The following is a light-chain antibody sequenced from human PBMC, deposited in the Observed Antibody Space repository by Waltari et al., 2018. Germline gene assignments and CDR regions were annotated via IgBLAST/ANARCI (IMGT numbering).Light chain of an antibody. CDR3: QKYGSLPAT. CDR2: DAS. Sequence: DIVLTHSPGTLSVSPGERSPLSCRARQSVSRYLAWYQQKPGQAPRLLIYDASTRATGIPDIFSGSGSGRDFSLAISRLEPGDFTVYYCQKYGSLPATFGQGTKVEIK. J-gene: IGKJ1*01. CDR1: QSVSRY. V-gene: IGKV3-20*01.